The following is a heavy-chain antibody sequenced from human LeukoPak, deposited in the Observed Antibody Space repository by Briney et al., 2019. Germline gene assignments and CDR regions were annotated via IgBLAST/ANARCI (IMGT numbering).Heavy chain of an antibody. CDR3: ARDSRSSGWSVTRLVGAFDI. Sequence: GGSLRLSCAASGFTVSSNYMSWVRQAPGKGLEWVSVIYSGGSTYYADSVKGRFTISRDNSKNTLYLQMNSLRAEDTAVYYCARDSRSSGWSVTRLVGAFDIWGQGTMVTVSS. J-gene: IGHJ3*02. D-gene: IGHD6-19*01. V-gene: IGHV3-66*01. CDR1: GFTVSSNY. CDR2: IYSGGST.